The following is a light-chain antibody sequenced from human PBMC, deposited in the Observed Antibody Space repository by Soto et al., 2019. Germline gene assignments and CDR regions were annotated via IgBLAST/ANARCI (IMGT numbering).Light chain of an antibody. CDR2: DAS. CDR1: QSVSSY. CDR3: QQRSNWPL. J-gene: IGKJ5*01. V-gene: IGKV3-11*01. Sequence: EIVMTQSPATLSLSPGERATLSCRASQSVSSYLAWYQQKPGQAPRLLIYDASNRATGIPARFSGSGSGTDFTLTISSLEPEEFAVYYCQQRSNWPLFGQGTRLEIK.